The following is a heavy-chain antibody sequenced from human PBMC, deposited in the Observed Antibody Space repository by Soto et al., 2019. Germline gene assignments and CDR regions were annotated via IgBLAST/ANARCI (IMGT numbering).Heavy chain of an antibody. Sequence: KTSETLSLTXIVSGVSISSNYWSWIRQPPGQGLEWIGYIHYSGSTNFNPSLKSRVVMSVDTSKNQFSLRPSSVTAADTAVYYCARSYPNTIFGVVPSRGLDVWGQGATVTVSS. CDR3: ARSYPNTIFGVVPSRGLDV. D-gene: IGHD3-3*01. CDR1: GVSISSNY. V-gene: IGHV4-59*01. J-gene: IGHJ6*02. CDR2: IHYSGST.